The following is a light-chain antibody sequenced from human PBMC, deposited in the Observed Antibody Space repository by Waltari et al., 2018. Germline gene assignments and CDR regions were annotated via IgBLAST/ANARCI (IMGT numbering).Light chain of an antibody. CDR2: EVN. Sequence: QSSLTQPPSASGSLGQMLTISCTGTSSDVGAYNYVSWYQQHPGTAPKLIIYEVNKRPSGVPERFSGFKSGNTASLIIPGLQAEDGGDYYCTSNAGSNNYVFGTGTEVTVL. J-gene: IGLJ1*01. CDR3: TSNAGSNNYV. V-gene: IGLV2-8*01. CDR1: SSDVGAYNY.